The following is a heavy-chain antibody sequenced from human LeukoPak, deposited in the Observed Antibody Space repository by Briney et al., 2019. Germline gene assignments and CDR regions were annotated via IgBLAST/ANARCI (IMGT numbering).Heavy chain of an antibody. CDR3: ARTGIAAAGTGPPYYYYMDV. V-gene: IGHV4-4*02. J-gene: IGHJ6*03. D-gene: IGHD6-13*01. Sequence: PSETLSLTCAVSGGSISSSIWWSWVRQPPGKGLEWIGEIYHSGSTNYNPSLKSRVTISVDTSKNQFSLKLSSVTAADTAVYYCARTGIAAAGTGPPYYYYMDVWGKGTTVTISS. CDR1: GGSISSSIW. CDR2: IYHSGST.